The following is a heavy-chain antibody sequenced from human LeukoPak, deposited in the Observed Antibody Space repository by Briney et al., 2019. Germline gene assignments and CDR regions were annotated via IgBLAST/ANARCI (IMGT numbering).Heavy chain of an antibody. V-gene: IGHV3-11*01. D-gene: IGHD3-22*01. Sequence: GGSLRLSCAASGFMFSDYYMSWMRQAPGKGLEWVSYISNSGGSPIYNADSVKGRFTISRDNAKNSLYLQMNSLRAEDTAVYYCARKGRGDSSGYPTWGQGTPVTVSS. CDR2: ISNSGGSPI. CDR3: ARKGRGDSSGYPT. J-gene: IGHJ5*02. CDR1: GFMFSDYY.